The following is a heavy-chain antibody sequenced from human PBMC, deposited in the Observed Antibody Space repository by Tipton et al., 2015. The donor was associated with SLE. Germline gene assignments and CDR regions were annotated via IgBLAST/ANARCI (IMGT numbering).Heavy chain of an antibody. D-gene: IGHD3-22*01. J-gene: IGHJ3*02. CDR3: AGLYYYDSSGYYGVHAFDI. CDR2: IYYSGST. CDR1: GGSISSYY. V-gene: IGHV4-59*01. Sequence: TLSLTCTVSGGSISSYYWSWIRQPPGKGLEWIGYIYYSGSTNYNPSLKSRVTISVDTSKNQFSLKLSSVTAADTAVYYCAGLYYYDSSGYYGVHAFDIWGQGTMVTVSS.